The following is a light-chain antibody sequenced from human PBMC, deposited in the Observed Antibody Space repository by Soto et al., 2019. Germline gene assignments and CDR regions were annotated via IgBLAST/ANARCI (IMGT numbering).Light chain of an antibody. CDR3: SSYTSSSTYV. Sequence: QSLLTQPASVSVSPGQSITISCTGTSSDVGGYNYVSLYQQHPGKAPKLMIYEVSNRPSGVSNRFSGSKSGNTASLTISGLQAEDEADYYCSSYTSSSTYVFGTGTKVTVL. CDR1: SSDVGGYNY. V-gene: IGLV2-14*01. J-gene: IGLJ1*01. CDR2: EVS.